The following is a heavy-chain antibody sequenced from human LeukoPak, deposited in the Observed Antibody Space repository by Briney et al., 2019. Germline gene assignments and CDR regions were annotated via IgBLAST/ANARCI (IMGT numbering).Heavy chain of an antibody. Sequence: PSETLSLTCTVSGASISRYYWSWIRQPPGKGLEWIGYIYYSESTNYNPSLKNRVTISVDTSKNQVSLQLTSVTAADTAVYYCARASPPSITMVRGVRSDYWGQGTLVTVSS. CDR1: GASISRYY. V-gene: IGHV4-59*12. J-gene: IGHJ4*02. CDR2: IYYSEST. D-gene: IGHD3-10*01. CDR3: ARASPPSITMVRGVRSDY.